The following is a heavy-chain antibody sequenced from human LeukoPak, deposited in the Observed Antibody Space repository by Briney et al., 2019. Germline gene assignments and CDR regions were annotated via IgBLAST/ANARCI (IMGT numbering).Heavy chain of an antibody. CDR1: GFTFSHFW. CDR2: IKKTGSET. D-gene: IGHD2-15*01. CDR3: AREDGYCSGGNCYSYFDS. Sequence: TGGSLRLSCAASGFTFSHFWMSWVRQAPGKGLEWVAYIKKTGSETYYVDSVKGRFTITRDNTRNSLFLQMYSLRAEDTAVYFCAREDGYCSGGNCYSYFDSWGQGTLVTVSP. J-gene: IGHJ4*02. V-gene: IGHV3-7*01.